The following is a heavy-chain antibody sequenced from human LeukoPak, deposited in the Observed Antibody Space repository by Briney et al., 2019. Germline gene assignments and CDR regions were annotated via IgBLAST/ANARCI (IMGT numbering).Heavy chain of an antibody. J-gene: IGHJ4*02. V-gene: IGHV3-23*01. D-gene: IGHD1-1*01. CDR2: ISDSASKT. CDR3: ARDWKCDS. CDR1: GFAFSNYA. Sequence: GGSLRLSCAASGFAFSNYAMTWVRQAPGKGLEWVAAISDSASKTSYAESVKGRYTISRDNSKNTLFLQMNSLRVEDTAVYSCARDWKCDSWGQGTLVTVSS.